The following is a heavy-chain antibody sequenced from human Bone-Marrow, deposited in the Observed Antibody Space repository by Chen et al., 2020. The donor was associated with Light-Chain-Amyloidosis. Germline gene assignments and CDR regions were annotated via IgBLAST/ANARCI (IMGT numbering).Heavy chain of an antibody. V-gene: IGHV3-23*04. J-gene: IGHJ3*02. CDR3: AKDISYDDILPDYPADAFDI. D-gene: IGHD3-9*01. Sequence: EVQLVESGGGLVQPGGSLRLSCAASGFSFSSYAMSWVCQAPGKGLEWVSVIRGSGGSRYYADSVKGRLTISRDNSKNTLYLKRNSRRAEDTAVYYCAKDISYDDILPDYPADAFDIWGQGTMVTVSS. CDR1: GFSFSSYA. CDR2: IRGSGGSR.